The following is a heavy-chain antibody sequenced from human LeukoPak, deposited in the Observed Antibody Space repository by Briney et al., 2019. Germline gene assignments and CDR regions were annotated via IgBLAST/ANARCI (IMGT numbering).Heavy chain of an antibody. Sequence: SQTLSLTCAISGDSVSSNSAGWNWLRQSPSRGLEWLGRTYYRSKWYNDDALSVKSRITINPDTAKNQFSLQLNSVTPEDTAVYYCARTDSGSLDYWGQGTLVTVSS. D-gene: IGHD3-10*01. J-gene: IGHJ4*02. V-gene: IGHV6-1*01. CDR2: TYYRSKWYN. CDR3: ARTDSGSLDY. CDR1: GDSVSSNSAG.